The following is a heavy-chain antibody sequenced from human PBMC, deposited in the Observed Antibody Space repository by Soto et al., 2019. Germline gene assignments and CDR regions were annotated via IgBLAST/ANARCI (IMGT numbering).Heavy chain of an antibody. CDR2: INHSGST. J-gene: IGHJ5*02. CDR1: GGSFSGYY. V-gene: IGHV4-34*01. Sequence: SETLSLTCAVYGGSFSGYYWSWIRQPPGKGLEWIGEINHSGSTNYNPSLKSRVTISVDTSKNQFSLKLSSVTAADTALYYCARDGGPHSSGHTWGQGTLVTVSS. D-gene: IGHD6-19*01. CDR3: ARDGGPHSSGHT.